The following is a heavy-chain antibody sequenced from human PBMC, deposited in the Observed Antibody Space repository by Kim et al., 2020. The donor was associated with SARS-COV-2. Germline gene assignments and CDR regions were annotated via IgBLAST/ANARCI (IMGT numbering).Heavy chain of an antibody. J-gene: IGHJ6*02. CDR1: GFTFSSYG. CDR2: ISYDGSNK. CDR3: AKSQRWTYYYGSGSYDGGMDV. Sequence: GGSLRLSCAASGFTFSSYGMHWVRQAPGKGLEWVAVISYDGSNKYYADSVKGRFTISRDNSKNTLYLQMNSLRAEDTAVYYCAKSQRWTYYYGSGSYDGGMDVWGQGTTVTVSS. V-gene: IGHV3-30*18. D-gene: IGHD3-10*01.